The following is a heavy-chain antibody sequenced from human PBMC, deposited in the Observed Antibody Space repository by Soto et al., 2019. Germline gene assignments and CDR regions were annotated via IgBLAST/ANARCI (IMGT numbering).Heavy chain of an antibody. CDR2: INAGNGNT. CDR1: GYTFTSYG. CDR3: AREGYSYGYGAFDY. Sequence: GASVKVSCKASGYTFTSYGMHWVRQAPGQRLEWMGWINAGNGNTKYSQKFQGRVTITRDTSASTAYMELSSLRSEDTAVYYCAREGYSYGYGAFDYWGQGTLVTVS. V-gene: IGHV1-3*01. D-gene: IGHD5-18*01. J-gene: IGHJ4*02.